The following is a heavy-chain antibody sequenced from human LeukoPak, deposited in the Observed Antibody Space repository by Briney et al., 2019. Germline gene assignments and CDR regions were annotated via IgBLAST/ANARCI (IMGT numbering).Heavy chain of an antibody. CDR1: GYSISSGYY. Sequence: SETLSLTCAVSGYSISSGYYWGWIRQPPGKGLEGIGSIYHSGSTYYNPSLKSRVTISVDTSKNQFSLKLSSVTAADTAVYYCARDGGYYGSGSYYYYYGMDVWGKGTTVTVSS. D-gene: IGHD3-10*01. CDR3: ARDGGYYGSGSYYYYYGMDV. V-gene: IGHV4-38-2*02. J-gene: IGHJ6*04. CDR2: IYHSGST.